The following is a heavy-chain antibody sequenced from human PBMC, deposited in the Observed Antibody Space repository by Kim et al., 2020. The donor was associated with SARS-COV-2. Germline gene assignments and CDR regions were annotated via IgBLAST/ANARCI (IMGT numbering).Heavy chain of an antibody. CDR3: TKSLGGRVTVAGSRFFDF. V-gene: IGHV3-9*01. Sequence: VKGRFTGSRDNAKNSLYLQMNSLRPEDTAFYFCTKSLGGRVTVAGSRFFDFWGQGTLVTVSS. D-gene: IGHD6-19*01. J-gene: IGHJ4*02.